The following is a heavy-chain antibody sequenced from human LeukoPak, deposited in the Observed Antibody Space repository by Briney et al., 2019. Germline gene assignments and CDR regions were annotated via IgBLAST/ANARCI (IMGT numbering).Heavy chain of an antibody. V-gene: IGHV1-18*01. J-gene: IGHJ4*02. D-gene: IGHD4-23*01. CDR2: ISGFDGDT. CDR1: GYTFTTQT. CDR3: ARGYGATSDFEY. Sequence: GASVKVSCKASGYTFTTQTITWLRQAPGHRLEWMGWISGFDGDTDYAQKFQGRVTMTTDTSTNTAYMEVTSLRSDDTAVYYCARGYGATSDFEYWGQGTLVIVSS.